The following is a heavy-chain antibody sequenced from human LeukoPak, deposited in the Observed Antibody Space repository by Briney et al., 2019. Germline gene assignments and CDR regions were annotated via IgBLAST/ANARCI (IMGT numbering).Heavy chain of an antibody. D-gene: IGHD6-19*01. V-gene: IGHV4-39*01. CDR2: IFYSGNT. Sequence: PSETLSLTCTASGGSISSTNYYWGWIRQPPGKGLEWIGSIFYSGNTYHNPSLKSRVTISVDTSKNQFSLRLSSVTAPDTAVYYCARSYTSGWPTSYYFDYWGQGTLVTVSS. J-gene: IGHJ4*02. CDR1: GGSISSTNYY. CDR3: ARSYTSGWPTSYYFDY.